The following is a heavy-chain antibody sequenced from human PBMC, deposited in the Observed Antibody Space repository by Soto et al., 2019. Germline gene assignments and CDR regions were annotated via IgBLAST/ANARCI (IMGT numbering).Heavy chain of an antibody. V-gene: IGHV3-23*01. Sequence: EVQLLESGGGLIQPGGSLRLSCAASGFTFTTYAMRWVRQAPGKGLEWVSAISASGDITYYADSVKGRFTISRDSSKNTLYLQMNGLRAEDTAIYYCAKESNLIPRGSHHWGQGTLVTVSS. CDR3: AKESNLIPRGSHH. J-gene: IGHJ5*02. CDR2: ISASGDIT. D-gene: IGHD3-10*01. CDR1: GFTFTTYA.